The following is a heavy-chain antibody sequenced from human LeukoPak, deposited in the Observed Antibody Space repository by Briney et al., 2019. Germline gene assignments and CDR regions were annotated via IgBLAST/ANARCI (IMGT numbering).Heavy chain of an antibody. CDR3: AKIAVAAYNWFDP. D-gene: IGHD6-19*01. CDR2: IDPSDSYT. V-gene: IGHV5-10-1*01. Sequence: GESLKISCKASGYSFTSYRISWVRQMPGKGLEWMGRIDPSDSYTNYSPSFQGHVTISADKSISTAYLQWSSLKASDTAMYYCAKIAVAAYNWFDPWGQGTLVTVSS. J-gene: IGHJ5*02. CDR1: GYSFTSYR.